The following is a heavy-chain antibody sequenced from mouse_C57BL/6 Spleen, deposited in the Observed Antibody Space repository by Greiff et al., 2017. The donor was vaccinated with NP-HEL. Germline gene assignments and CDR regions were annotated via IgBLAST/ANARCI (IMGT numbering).Heavy chain of an antibody. CDR2: IYPGDGDT. Sequence: QVQLQQSGAELVKPGASVKISCKASGYAFSSYWMNWVKQRPGKGLEWIGQIYPGDGDTNYNGKFKGKATLTADKSSSTAYMQLSILTSEDSAVYFCARPYYYGSGYAMDYWGQGTSVTVSS. J-gene: IGHJ4*01. CDR1: GYAFSSYW. CDR3: ARPYYYGSGYAMDY. V-gene: IGHV1-80*01. D-gene: IGHD1-1*01.